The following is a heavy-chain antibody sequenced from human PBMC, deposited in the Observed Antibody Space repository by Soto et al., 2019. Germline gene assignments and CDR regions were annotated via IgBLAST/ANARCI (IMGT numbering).Heavy chain of an antibody. V-gene: IGHV3-23*01. CDR2: ISRSSSVI. Sequence: EVQLLGSGGDLVQPGGSLRLSCAASGFAFSNYAVTWVRQAPGKGLEWVSSISRSSSVIYYADSVRGRFFISRDNSKSRLYLQMYSLRAEATARYYCAKDPNGDYIGAFDDWGQGTLVTVSS. CDR3: AKDPNGDYIGAFDD. D-gene: IGHD4-17*01. J-gene: IGHJ4*02. CDR1: GFAFSNYA.